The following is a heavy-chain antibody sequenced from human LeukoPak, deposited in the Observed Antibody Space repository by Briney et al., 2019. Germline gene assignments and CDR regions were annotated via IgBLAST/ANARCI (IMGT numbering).Heavy chain of an antibody. V-gene: IGHV4-34*01. CDR2: INHSGST. CDR3: ARYNDFWSGYLDY. J-gene: IGHJ4*02. Sequence: SETLSLTCAVYGGSFSGYYWSWIRQPPGKGLEWIGEINHSGSTNYNPSLKSRVTISVDTSKNQFSLKLSSVTAADTAVYYCARYNDFWSGYLDYWGQGTLVTVSS. CDR1: GGSFSGYY. D-gene: IGHD3-3*01.